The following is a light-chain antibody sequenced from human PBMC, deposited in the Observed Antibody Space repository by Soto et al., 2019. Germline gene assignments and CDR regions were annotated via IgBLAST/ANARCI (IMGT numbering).Light chain of an antibody. J-gene: IGKJ1*01. V-gene: IGKV2-30*01. CDR2: KVS. Sequence: DVVMTQSPLSLSVSLGQPASISCRSSQSLVYSDGYTYLNWFQQRPGQSPRCLIYKVSNRDSGVPDRFSGSGSGTDFTLQISRVEAEDVGVYYCMQGAHWPPWTFGQGTKVEIK. CDR1: QSLVYSDGYTY. CDR3: MQGAHWPPWT.